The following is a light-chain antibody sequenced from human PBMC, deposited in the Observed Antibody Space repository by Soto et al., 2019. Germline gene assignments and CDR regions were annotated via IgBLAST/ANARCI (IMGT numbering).Light chain of an antibody. CDR2: DAS. CDR3: QQANSFPLT. CDR1: QSISSW. J-gene: IGKJ4*01. Sequence: DIQRTQSPSTLSVSVGDRVTITCRASQSISSWLAWYQQKLGKAPKLLIYDASSLESGVPSRFSGSGSGTDFTLTISSLQPEDFATYYCQQANSFPLTFGGGTKVDIK. V-gene: IGKV1-5*01.